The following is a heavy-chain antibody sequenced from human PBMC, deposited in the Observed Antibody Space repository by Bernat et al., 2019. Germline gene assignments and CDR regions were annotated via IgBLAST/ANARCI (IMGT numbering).Heavy chain of an antibody. CDR2: IYWDDDK. CDR1: GFSLSTSGVG. CDR3: AHRRTMVRGVMPSWAFDI. D-gene: IGHD3-10*01. J-gene: IGHJ3*02. Sequence: QITLKESGPTLVKPTQTLTLTCTFSGFSLSTSGVGVGWIRQPPGKALEWLALIYWDDDKRYSPSLKSRLTITKDTSKNQVVLTMTNMDPVDTATYYCAHRRTMVRGVMPSWAFDIWGQGTMVTVSS. V-gene: IGHV2-5*02.